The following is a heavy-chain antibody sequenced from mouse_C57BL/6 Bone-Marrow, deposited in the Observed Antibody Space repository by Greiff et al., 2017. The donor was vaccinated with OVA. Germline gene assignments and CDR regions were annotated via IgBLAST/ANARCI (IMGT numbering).Heavy chain of an antibody. D-gene: IGHD1-1*01. Sequence: EVQGVESGGGLVQPGGSLKLSCAASGFTFSDYYMYWVRQTPEKRLEWVAYISNGGGSTYYPDTVKGRFTISRDNAKNTLYLQMSRLKSEDTAMYYCARQGYGSPFAYWGQGTLVTVSA. CDR1: GFTFSDYY. CDR3: ARQGYGSPFAY. V-gene: IGHV5-12*01. CDR2: ISNGGGST. J-gene: IGHJ3*01.